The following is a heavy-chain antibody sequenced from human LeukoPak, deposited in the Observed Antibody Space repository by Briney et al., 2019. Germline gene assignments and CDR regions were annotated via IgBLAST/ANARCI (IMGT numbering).Heavy chain of an antibody. CDR2: ISSSRSYI. J-gene: IGHJ3*02. Sequence: GGSLRLSCAASGFTFSSYSMNWVRQAPGKGLEWVSSISSSRSYIYYADSVKGRFTISRDNAKNSLYLPMNRLRAEDTAVYDCARDAFDIWGEGTMVTVSS. V-gene: IGHV3-21*01. CDR1: GFTFSSYS. CDR3: ARDAFDI.